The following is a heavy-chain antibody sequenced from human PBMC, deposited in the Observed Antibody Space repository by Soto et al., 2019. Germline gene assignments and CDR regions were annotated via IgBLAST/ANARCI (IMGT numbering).Heavy chain of an antibody. V-gene: IGHV3-30*18. D-gene: IGHD6-13*01. Sequence: GGSLRLSCAASGFTLSTYGMHWVRQAPGKGLEWVAAMSYDGTKEYYADSVKGRFTISRDNSRNTLFLQLNSLRAEDTAVYYCAKEYGSTWIDHWGQGTLVTVSS. J-gene: IGHJ4*02. CDR2: MSYDGTKE. CDR3: AKEYGSTWIDH. CDR1: GFTLSTYG.